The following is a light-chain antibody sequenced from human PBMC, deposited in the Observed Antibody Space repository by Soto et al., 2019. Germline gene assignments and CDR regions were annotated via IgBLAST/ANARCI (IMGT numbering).Light chain of an antibody. Sequence: QSALTQPASVSGSPGQSITISCTGTSSDVGGYNYVSWYQQYPGKAPKLMIYDVSNRPSGVSNRFSGSKSGNTASLTISGRQAEDEADYYCSSYTSSSPYVFGTGTKLTVL. V-gene: IGLV2-14*01. CDR1: SSDVGGYNY. J-gene: IGLJ1*01. CDR3: SSYTSSSPYV. CDR2: DVS.